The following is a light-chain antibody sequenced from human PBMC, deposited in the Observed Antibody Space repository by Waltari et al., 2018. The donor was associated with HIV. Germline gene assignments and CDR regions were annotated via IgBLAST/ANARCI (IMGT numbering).Light chain of an antibody. CDR2: EVS. CDR1: SSDVGDYNY. J-gene: IGLJ2*01. V-gene: IGLV2-14*01. Sequence: QSALTQPASVSGSPGQSITISCTGTSSDVGDYNYVSWYQQQPGKAPKLMIYEVSNRPSGVSNRFSGSKSGNTASLTISVLQAEDEADYYCSSYTSSSTLEGVFGGGTKLTVL. CDR3: SSYTSSSTLEGV.